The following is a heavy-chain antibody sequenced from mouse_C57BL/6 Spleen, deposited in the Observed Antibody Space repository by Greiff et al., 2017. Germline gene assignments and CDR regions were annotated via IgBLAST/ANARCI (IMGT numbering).Heavy chain of an antibody. CDR3: VNDYVRYFDV. Sequence: EVNVVESGGGLVQPKGSLKLSCAASGFSFNTYAMNWVRQAPGKGLEWVARIRSKSNNYATYYADSVKDRFTISRDDSESMLYLQMNNLKTEDTARYYCVNDYVRYFDVWGTGTTVTVSS. V-gene: IGHV10-1*01. CDR2: IRSKSNNYAT. J-gene: IGHJ1*03. CDR1: GFSFNTYA. D-gene: IGHD2-4*01.